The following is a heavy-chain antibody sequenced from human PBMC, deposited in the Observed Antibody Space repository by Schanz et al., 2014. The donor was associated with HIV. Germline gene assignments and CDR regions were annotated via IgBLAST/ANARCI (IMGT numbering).Heavy chain of an antibody. D-gene: IGHD6-6*01. Sequence: QVQLVESGGDLVKPGGSLRLSCTASGFSFSDYHMRWIRQAPGKGLEWGAVIWYDGTTKYYGDSVKGRFTVSRDNAKNTVYLQMKSLRVEDTAVYYCAKGWRGYSISSLVDYWGQGSLVTVSS. CDR2: IWYDGTTK. V-gene: IGHV3-30*02. CDR1: GFSFSDYH. CDR3: AKGWRGYSISSLVDY. J-gene: IGHJ4*02.